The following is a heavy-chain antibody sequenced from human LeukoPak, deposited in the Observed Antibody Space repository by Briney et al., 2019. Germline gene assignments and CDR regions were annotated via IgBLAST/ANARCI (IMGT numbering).Heavy chain of an antibody. J-gene: IGHJ4*02. CDR2: ISYDGSNK. V-gene: IGHV3-30-3*01. CDR3: ARGGSKY. CDR1: GFTFSSYA. Sequence: GRSLRLSCAASGFTFSSYAMHWVRQAPGKGLEWVAVISYDGSNKYYADSVKGRFTISRDNSKNTLYLQMNSLRAEDTAVYYCARGGSKYWSRGTLVTVSS.